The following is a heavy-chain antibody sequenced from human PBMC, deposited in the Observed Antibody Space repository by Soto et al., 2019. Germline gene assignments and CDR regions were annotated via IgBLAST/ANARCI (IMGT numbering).Heavy chain of an antibody. V-gene: IGHV3-66*01. J-gene: IGHJ3*02. CDR1: GFTVSSNY. D-gene: IGHD1-1*01. CDR3: ASRTGTSLEGAFDI. CDR2: IYSGGST. Sequence: EVQLVESGGGLVQPGGSLRLSCAASGFTVSSNYMSWVRQAPGKGLEWVSVIYSGGSTYYADSVKRRFTISRDNSKNTLYLQMNSLRTAETAVYYYASRTGTSLEGAFDIWGPGTMVTVSS.